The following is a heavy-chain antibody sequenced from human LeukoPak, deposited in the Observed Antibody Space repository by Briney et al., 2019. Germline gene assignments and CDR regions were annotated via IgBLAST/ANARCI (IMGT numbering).Heavy chain of an antibody. Sequence: GGSLRLSCAASGFTFSRYAMHWVRQAPGKGLEWVAVIWYDGSNQYYVDSVKGRFTISRDNSKKMLYLQMNSLRAEDTAVYYCARDWYYDSSGYLPYWGQGTLVIVSS. CDR2: IWYDGSNQ. J-gene: IGHJ4*02. CDR3: ARDWYYDSSGYLPY. CDR1: GFTFSRYA. V-gene: IGHV3-33*01. D-gene: IGHD3-22*01.